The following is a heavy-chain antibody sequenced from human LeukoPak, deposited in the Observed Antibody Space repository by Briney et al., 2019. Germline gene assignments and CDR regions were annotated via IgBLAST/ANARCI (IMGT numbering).Heavy chain of an antibody. Sequence: GGSLRLSCAASRFTFNDYGMSWVRQAPGKGLEWVSSINWNGDSTAYTDSVKGRFTISRDNTKNSLYLQMNSLRVEDTAFYYCARNFGGGDRSGPYYWGQGTLVTVSS. J-gene: IGHJ4*02. CDR2: INWNGDST. D-gene: IGHD3-22*01. V-gene: IGHV3-20*04. CDR1: RFTFNDYG. CDR3: ARNFGGGDRSGPYY.